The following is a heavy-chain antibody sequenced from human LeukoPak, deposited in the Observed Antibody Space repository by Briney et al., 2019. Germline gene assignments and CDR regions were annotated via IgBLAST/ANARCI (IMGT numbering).Heavy chain of an antibody. J-gene: IGHJ3*02. CDR3: AREFLEGDYTSNAFDI. Sequence: SETLSLTCTVSGGSISSGGYYWSWIRQHPGKGLEWIGYIYYSGSTYYNPSLKSRVTISVDTSKNQFSLKLSSVTAADTAVYYCAREFLEGDYTSNAFDIWGQGTMVTVSS. CDR1: GGSISSGGYY. D-gene: IGHD4-17*01. CDR2: IYYSGST. V-gene: IGHV4-31*03.